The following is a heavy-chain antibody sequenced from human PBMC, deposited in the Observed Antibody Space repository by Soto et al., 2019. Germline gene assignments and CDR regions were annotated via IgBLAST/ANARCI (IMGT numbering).Heavy chain of an antibody. Sequence: QVQLAESGGGVVQPGRSLRLSCAASGFTFSSYAMHWVRQAPGKGLEWVAVISYDGSNKYYADSVKGRFTISRDNSKNTLYLQMNSLRAEDTAVYYCARDPGGYDFWSGYSFGDYWGQGTLVTVSS. J-gene: IGHJ4*02. CDR3: ARDPGGYDFWSGYSFGDY. D-gene: IGHD3-3*01. CDR2: ISYDGSNK. CDR1: GFTFSSYA. V-gene: IGHV3-30-3*01.